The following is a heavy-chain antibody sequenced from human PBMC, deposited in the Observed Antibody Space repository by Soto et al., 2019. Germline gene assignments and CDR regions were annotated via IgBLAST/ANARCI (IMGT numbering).Heavy chain of an antibody. CDR2: ISSSSSTI. Sequence: PGGSLRLSCAASGFTFNTYNMNWVRQAPGKGLEWVSYISSSSSTIHYADSVKGRFTISRDNAKDSLYLQMNSLRAEDTAVYYCARDDYTYYDDSSGYHFDYWGQGT. J-gene: IGHJ4*02. V-gene: IGHV3-48*01. CDR3: ARDDYTYYDDSSGYHFDY. D-gene: IGHD3-22*01. CDR1: GFTFNTYN.